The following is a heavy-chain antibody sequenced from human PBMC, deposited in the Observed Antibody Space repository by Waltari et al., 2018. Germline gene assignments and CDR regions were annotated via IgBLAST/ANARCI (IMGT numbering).Heavy chain of an antibody. Sequence: QVQLQESGPGLGKPSETLSLTCAVSGYPISSGYYWGWIRQPPGKGLEWIGSIYHSGSTYYSPSLKSRVTISVDTSKNQFSLKLSSVTAADTAVYYCARASWHDYGGPGAFDIWGQGTMVTVSS. D-gene: IGHD4-17*01. CDR2: IYHSGST. J-gene: IGHJ3*02. V-gene: IGHV4-38-2*01. CDR3: ARASWHDYGGPGAFDI. CDR1: GYPISSGYY.